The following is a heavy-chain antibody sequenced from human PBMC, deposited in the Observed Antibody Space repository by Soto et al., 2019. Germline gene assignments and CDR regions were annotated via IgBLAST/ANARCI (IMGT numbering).Heavy chain of an antibody. CDR3: ARMDGYNSFFDY. V-gene: IGHV5-51*01. Sequence: GESVKSSGEGCGCSVTSYWSGWVRQMPGKGLEWMGIIYPGDSDTRYSPSFQGQVTISADKSTSTAYLQWSSLKASDTAMYYCARMDGYNSFFDYWGQGTLVTVSS. CDR1: GCSVTSYW. CDR2: IYPGDSDT. D-gene: IGHD5-12*01. J-gene: IGHJ4*02.